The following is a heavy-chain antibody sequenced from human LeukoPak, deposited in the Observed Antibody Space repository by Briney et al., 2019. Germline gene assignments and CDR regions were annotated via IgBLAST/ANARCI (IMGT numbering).Heavy chain of an antibody. CDR2: TYYRSKWYN. J-gene: IGHJ4*02. V-gene: IGHV6-1*01. CDR3: ARGYSGTYLGFDY. Sequence: SQTLSLTCAISGDSVSRNSAAWNWIRQSPSRGLEWLGRTYYRSKWYNDYAESVKSRISIHPDTSKNRFSLQLDSVTPEDTAVYYCARGYSGTYLGFDYWGQGTLVSVSS. CDR1: GDSVSRNSAA. D-gene: IGHD1-26*01.